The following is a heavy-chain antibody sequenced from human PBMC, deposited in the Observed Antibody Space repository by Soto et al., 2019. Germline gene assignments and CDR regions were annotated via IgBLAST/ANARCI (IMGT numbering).Heavy chain of an antibody. V-gene: IGHV4-59*11. CDR2: VHYSGTT. Sequence: QVRLEESGPGLVKPSETQSLTCNVSGASIINHYWSWIRQPPGKALEWVAFVHYSGTTNYNPSLESRVFISVDTSKNQFSLKVTSVTAADTAVYFCARNSDYGSYFDLWGRGTLVTVSS. J-gene: IGHJ2*01. CDR1: GASIINHY. D-gene: IGHD4-17*01. CDR3: ARNSDYGSYFDL.